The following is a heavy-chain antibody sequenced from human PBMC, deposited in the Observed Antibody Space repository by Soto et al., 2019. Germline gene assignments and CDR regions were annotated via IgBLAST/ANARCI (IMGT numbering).Heavy chain of an antibody. D-gene: IGHD3-22*01. CDR1: GFTFGSYS. J-gene: IGHJ4*02. CDR2: ISSSSSTI. Sequence: PGGSLRPSWAASGFTFGSYSMNWVRQAPGKGLGWVSYISSSSSTIYYADSVKGRFTISRDNAKNSLYLQMNSLRDEDTAVYYCARGIYYYDSSGYWGYWGQGTLVTVSS. V-gene: IGHV3-48*02. CDR3: ARGIYYYDSSGYWGY.